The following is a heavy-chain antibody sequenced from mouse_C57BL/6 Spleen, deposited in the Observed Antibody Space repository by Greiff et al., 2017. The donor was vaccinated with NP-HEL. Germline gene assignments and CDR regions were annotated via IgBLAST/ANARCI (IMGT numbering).Heavy chain of an antibody. CDR2: ISDGGSYT. CDR3: ARDRDYDYDGAWFAY. Sequence: EVKLVESGGGLVKPGGSLKLSCAASGFTFSSYAMSWVRQTPEKRLEWVATISDGGSYTYYPDNVKGRFTISRDNAKNNLYLQMSHLKSEDTAMYYCARDRDYDYDGAWFAYWGQGTLVTVSA. D-gene: IGHD2-4*01. V-gene: IGHV5-4*01. CDR1: GFTFSSYA. J-gene: IGHJ3*01.